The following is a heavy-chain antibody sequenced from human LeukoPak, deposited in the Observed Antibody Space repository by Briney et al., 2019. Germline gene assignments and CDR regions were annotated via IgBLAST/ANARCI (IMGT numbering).Heavy chain of an antibody. CDR1: GFSVSSKY. J-gene: IGHJ5*02. CDR2: IYSGGNT. V-gene: IGHV3-53*01. CDR3: ARGRNYVKYNWFDP. Sequence: PGGCLRLSCAASGFSVSSKYMGWVRQAPGKGLEWVSVIYSGGNTFVADSVRGRFTISRDNSKNTVYLQMNSLRAEDTAVYYCARGRNYVKYNWFDPWGQGTLVTVSS. D-gene: IGHD4-11*01.